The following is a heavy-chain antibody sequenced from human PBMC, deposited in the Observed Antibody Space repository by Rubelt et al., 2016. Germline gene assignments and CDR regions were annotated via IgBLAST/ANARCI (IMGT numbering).Heavy chain of an antibody. V-gene: IGHV3-30*18. CDR1: SSYG. J-gene: IGHJ4*02. CDR2: ISYDGSNK. CDR3: AKDYGREEEYTIFGVVPFDY. D-gene: IGHD3-3*01. Sequence: SSYGMHWVRQAPGKGLEWVAVISYDGSNKYYADSVKGRFTISRDNSKNTLYLQMNSLRAEDTAVYYCAKDYGREEEYTIFGVVPFDYWGQGTLVTVSS.